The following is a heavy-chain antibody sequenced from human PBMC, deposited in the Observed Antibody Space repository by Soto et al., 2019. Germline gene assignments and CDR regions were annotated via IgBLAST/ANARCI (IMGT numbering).Heavy chain of an antibody. CDR3: ARSPYCSGGSCYPNWFDP. V-gene: IGHV4-31*03. Sequence: TLSLTCTVSGGSISSGGYYWSWIRQHPGKGLEWIGYIYYSGSTYYNPSLKSRVTISVDTSKNQFSLKLSSVTAADTAVYYCARSPYCSGGSCYPNWFDPWGQGTLVTVSS. J-gene: IGHJ5*02. CDR2: IYYSGST. D-gene: IGHD2-15*01. CDR1: GGSISSGGYY.